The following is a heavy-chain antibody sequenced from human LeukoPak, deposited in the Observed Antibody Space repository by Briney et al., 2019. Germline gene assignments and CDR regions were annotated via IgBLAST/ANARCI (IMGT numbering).Heavy chain of an antibody. CDR3: ARQTMTTADAFDI. CDR2: IYYSGSTDYSGST. Sequence: SETLCLTCTVSGGSISSHFWSWIRQPPGKGLEWIAHIYYSGSTDYSGSTDYNPSLKSRVTISVDTSKKQFSLKLSSVTAGDTAVYYCARQTMTTADAFDIWGQGTMVTVSS. J-gene: IGHJ3*02. D-gene: IGHD4-17*01. V-gene: IGHV4-59*08. CDR1: GGSISSHF.